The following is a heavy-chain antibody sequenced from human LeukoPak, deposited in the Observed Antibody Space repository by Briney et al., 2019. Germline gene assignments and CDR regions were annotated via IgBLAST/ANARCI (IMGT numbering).Heavy chain of an antibody. CDR1: GYTLTELS. Sequence: GASVKVSCKVSGYTLTELSIHWVRQAPGKGLEWMGGFDPEDGETIYAQKFQGRVTMTEDTSTDTAYMELSSLRSEDTAVYYCATDLIIMISGYPTFDTWGQGTLVTVSS. CDR3: ATDLIIMISGYPTFDT. V-gene: IGHV1-24*01. J-gene: IGHJ4*02. CDR2: FDPEDGET. D-gene: IGHD3-22*01.